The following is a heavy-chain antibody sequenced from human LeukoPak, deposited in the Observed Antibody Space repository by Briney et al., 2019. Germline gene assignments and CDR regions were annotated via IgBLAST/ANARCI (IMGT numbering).Heavy chain of an antibody. CDR1: GGSISSGGYY. V-gene: IGHV4-31*03. Sequence: SETLSLTCTVSGGSISSGGYYWSWIRQHPGKGLEWIGYIYYSGSTYYNPSLKSRVTISVDTSKNQFSLKLSSVTAADTAVYYCARGPVVIPAALVGRSFDPWGQGTLVTVSS. CDR3: ARGPVVIPAALVGRSFDP. J-gene: IGHJ5*02. D-gene: IGHD2-2*01. CDR2: IYYSGST.